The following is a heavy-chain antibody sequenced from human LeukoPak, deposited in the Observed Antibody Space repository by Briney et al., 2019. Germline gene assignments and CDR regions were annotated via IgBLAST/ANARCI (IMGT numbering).Heavy chain of an antibody. Sequence: GGSLRLSCAASGFTFRMSGVHWVRQAPGKGLEWVALMSSDGINSYYADSVKGRFTVSRDTSKDIVYLQMNSLRADDMAIYYCAKDHAGSGRAFEYWGQGTLVTVSS. J-gene: IGHJ4*02. CDR1: GFTFRMSG. D-gene: IGHD3-10*01. CDR2: MSSDGINS. V-gene: IGHV3-30*04. CDR3: AKDHAGSGRAFEY.